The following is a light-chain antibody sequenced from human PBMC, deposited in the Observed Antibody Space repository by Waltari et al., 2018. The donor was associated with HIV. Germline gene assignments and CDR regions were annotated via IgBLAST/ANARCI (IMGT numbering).Light chain of an antibody. CDR2: YDD. CDR3: QVWDSGSDRVV. Sequence: SYVVTQPPSLSVAPGKTASITCGGNTIGDKSVHWYQQKAGQAHVLVIYYDDVRPSGIPERFSTSNSGNTATLTITRVEAGDEADYYCQVWDSGSDRVVFGGGTKLTVL. CDR1: TIGDKS. J-gene: IGLJ2*01. V-gene: IGLV3-21*04.